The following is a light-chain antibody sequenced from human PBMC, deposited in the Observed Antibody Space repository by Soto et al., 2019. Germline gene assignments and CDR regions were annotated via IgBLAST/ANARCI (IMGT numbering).Light chain of an antibody. CDR2: KDS. CDR3: QSADSSDTYPVV. CDR1: ALPKQY. V-gene: IGLV3-25*03. Sequence: SYELTQPPSVSVSPGQTARITCSGDALPKQYAYWYQQKPGQAPVLVIYKDSERPSGIPERFSGSSSGTTVTLTISGVQAEDEADYYCQSADSSDTYPVVFGGGTQLTVL. J-gene: IGLJ2*01.